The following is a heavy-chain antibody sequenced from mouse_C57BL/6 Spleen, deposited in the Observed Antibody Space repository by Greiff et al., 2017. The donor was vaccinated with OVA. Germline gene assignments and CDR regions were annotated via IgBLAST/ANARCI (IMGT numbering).Heavy chain of an antibody. CDR1: GYAFSSYW. CDR3: ARFDGYYSYAMDY. D-gene: IGHD2-3*01. CDR2: IYPGDGDT. J-gene: IGHJ4*01. Sequence: LVESGAELVKPGASVKISCKASGYAFSSYWMNWVKQRPGKGLEWIGQIYPGDGDTNYNGKFKGKATLTADKSSSTAYMQHSSLTSEDSAVYFCARFDGYYSYAMDYWGQGTSVTVSS. V-gene: IGHV1-80*01.